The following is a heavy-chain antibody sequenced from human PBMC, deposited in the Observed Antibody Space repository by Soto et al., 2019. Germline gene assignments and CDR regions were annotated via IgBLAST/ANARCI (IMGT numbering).Heavy chain of an antibody. CDR1: GGTFSSYA. J-gene: IGHJ5*02. CDR3: ARDRGEKWKMAPAGWFDH. CDR2: IIPIFGTA. D-gene: IGHD6-25*01. Sequence: VKVSCKASGGTFSSYAISWVRQAPGQGLEWMGGIIPIFGTANYAQKFQGRVTITADESTSTAYMELSSLRSEDTAVYYCARDRGEKWKMAPAGWFDHWGQGTLVTVSS. V-gene: IGHV1-69*01.